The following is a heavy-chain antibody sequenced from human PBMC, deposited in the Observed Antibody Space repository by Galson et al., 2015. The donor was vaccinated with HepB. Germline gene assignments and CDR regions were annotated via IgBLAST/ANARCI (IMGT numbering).Heavy chain of an antibody. J-gene: IGHJ5*02. CDR3: ARELRDGYCSSTTCRNWFDP. CDR2: IDPNSGGT. V-gene: IGHV1-2*04. D-gene: IGHD2-2*01. Sequence: SVKVSCKASEYTFTGYYIHWVRQAHRQGLEWMGWIDPNSGGTNYAQKFQGWVTMTRDTSITTAYMELSRLNSDDTAVYYCARELRDGYCSSTTCRNWFDPWGQGTLVTVSS. CDR1: EYTFTGYY.